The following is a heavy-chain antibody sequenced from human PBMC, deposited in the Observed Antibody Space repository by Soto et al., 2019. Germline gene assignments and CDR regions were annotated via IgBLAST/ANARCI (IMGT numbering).Heavy chain of an antibody. D-gene: IGHD5-12*01. CDR1: GGTFSSYA. CDR2: IIPIFGTA. J-gene: IGHJ6*02. Sequence: SLKGSCKASGGTFSSYAISWVRQAPGQGLEWMGGIIPIFGTANYAQKFQGRVTITADESTSTAYMELSGLRSEDTAVYYCARVPDGYNYCYYYGMDVWGQGTTVTV. V-gene: IGHV1-69*01. CDR3: ARVPDGYNYCYYYGMDV.